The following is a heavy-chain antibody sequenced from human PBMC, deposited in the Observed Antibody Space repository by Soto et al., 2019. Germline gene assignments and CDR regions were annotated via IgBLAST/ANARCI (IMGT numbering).Heavy chain of an antibody. Sequence: ASVKVSCKASGYTFTTYGISWVRQAPGQGLEWMGRISAYNGSTNYAQKLQGRVTMTRDTSTSTVYMELSSMRSEDTAVYYCARGHIVPDYWGQGTLVTVSS. D-gene: IGHD2-2*01. CDR3: ARGHIVPDY. CDR2: ISAYNGST. J-gene: IGHJ4*02. V-gene: IGHV1-18*01. CDR1: GYTFTTYG.